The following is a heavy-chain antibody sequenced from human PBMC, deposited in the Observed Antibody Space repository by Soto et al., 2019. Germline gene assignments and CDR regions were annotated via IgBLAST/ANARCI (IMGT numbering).Heavy chain of an antibody. CDR1: GFTFSSYA. J-gene: IGHJ4*02. D-gene: IGHD3-3*01. V-gene: IGHV3-23*01. CDR2: ISGSGGST. Sequence: EVQLLESGGGLVQPGGSLRLSCAASGFTFSSYAMSWVRQAPGKGLEWVSAISGSGGSTYYADSVKGRFTLASDNCKNQRYLQMNSLRAEDTVVYYCAKALAQYYDFWSGYPVDYWCPGALVTVSS. CDR3: AKALAQYYDFWSGYPVDY.